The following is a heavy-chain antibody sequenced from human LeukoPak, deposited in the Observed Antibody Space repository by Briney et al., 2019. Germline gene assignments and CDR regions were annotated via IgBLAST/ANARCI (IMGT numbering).Heavy chain of an antibody. CDR2: ISSSSSYI. CDR3: ARGFYDSSAFDY. CDR1: GFTFSSYS. V-gene: IGHV3-21*01. Sequence: GGSLRLSCAASGFTFSSYSMNWVRQAPGKGLEWVSSISSSSSYIYYADSVKGRSTISRDNAKNSLYLQMNSLRAEDTAVYYCARGFYDSSAFDYWGQGTLVTVSS. J-gene: IGHJ4*02. D-gene: IGHD3-22*01.